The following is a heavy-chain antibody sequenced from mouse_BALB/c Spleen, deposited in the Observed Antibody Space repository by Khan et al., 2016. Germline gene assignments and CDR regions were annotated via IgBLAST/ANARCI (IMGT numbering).Heavy chain of an antibody. D-gene: IGHD1-1*01. V-gene: IGHV9-3*02. CDR3: AEDYYGSNWFAY. J-gene: IGHJ3*01. Sequence: QIQLVQSGPELKKPGETVKISCKASGYTFTNYGMNWVKQAPGKGLKWMGWINTNTGEPTYAEEFKGRFAFSLATSASTAYLQINNLKNEDTATDFCAEDYYGSNWFAYWGQGTLVTVSA. CDR1: GYTFTNYG. CDR2: INTNTGEP.